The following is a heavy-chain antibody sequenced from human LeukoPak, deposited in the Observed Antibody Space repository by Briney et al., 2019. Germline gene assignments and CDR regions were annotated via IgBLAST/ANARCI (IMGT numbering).Heavy chain of an antibody. CDR1: GFTVSSNY. CDR3: ALYDFWSGYLGY. V-gene: IGHV3-66*02. J-gene: IGHJ4*02. Sequence: GGSLRLSCAASGFTVSSNYMSWVRQAPGKGLEWVSVIYSGGSTYYADSVKGRFTISRDNSKNTLYLQMNSLRAEDTAVYYCALYDFWSGYLGYWGQGTLVTASS. D-gene: IGHD3-3*01. CDR2: IYSGGST.